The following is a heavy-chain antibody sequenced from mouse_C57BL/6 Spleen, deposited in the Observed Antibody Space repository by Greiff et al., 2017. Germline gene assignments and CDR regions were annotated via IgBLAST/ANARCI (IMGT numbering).Heavy chain of an antibody. Sequence: VQLQQSGPGLVKPSQSLSLTCSVTGYSITSGYYWNWIRQFPGNKLEWMGYISYDGSNNYNPSLKNRSSITRDTSKNQFFLKLNSVTTEDTATYYCARAGYGFDYWGQGTTLTVSS. V-gene: IGHV3-6*01. CDR1: GYSITSGYY. D-gene: IGHD1-1*02. CDR3: ARAGYGFDY. J-gene: IGHJ2*01. CDR2: ISYDGSN.